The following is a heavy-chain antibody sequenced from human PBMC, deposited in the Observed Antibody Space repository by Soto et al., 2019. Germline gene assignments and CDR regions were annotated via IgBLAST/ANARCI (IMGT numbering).Heavy chain of an antibody. CDR3: ARGRGMITFGGVIDY. CDR1: GYTFTSYA. J-gene: IGHJ4*02. CDR2: INAGNGNT. D-gene: IGHD3-16*01. V-gene: IGHV1-3*01. Sequence: QVQLVQSGAEVKKPGASVKVSCKASGYTFTSYAMHWVRQAPGQRLEWMGWINAGNGNTKYSQKFQGRVTITRDTSASTAYMELSSLRSEDTAVYYCARGRGMITFGGVIDYWGQGTLVNVSS.